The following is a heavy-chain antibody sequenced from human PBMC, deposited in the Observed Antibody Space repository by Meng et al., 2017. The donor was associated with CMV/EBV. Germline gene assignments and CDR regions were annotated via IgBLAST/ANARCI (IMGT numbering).Heavy chain of an antibody. CDR2: IIPILGIA. Sequence: SVKVSCKASGGPFSSYAISWVRQAPGQGLEWMGGIIPILGIANYAQKFQGRVTITADKSTSTAYMELSSLRSEDTAVYYCARDPRRGYSYGGWGQGTLVTVSS. V-gene: IGHV1-69*10. J-gene: IGHJ4*02. D-gene: IGHD5-18*01. CDR1: GGPFSSYA. CDR3: ARDPRRGYSYGG.